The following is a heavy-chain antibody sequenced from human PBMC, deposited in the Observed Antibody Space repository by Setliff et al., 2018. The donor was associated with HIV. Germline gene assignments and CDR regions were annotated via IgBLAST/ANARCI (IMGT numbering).Heavy chain of an antibody. D-gene: IGHD1-1*01. V-gene: IGHV4-30-4*08. Sequence: PSETLSLTCTVSGDSITSGGYSWTWIRQPPGKALEWVGYIYYSGRTSHSGSTYYNPSVASRITISGDTSKNQFSLNLASVTAADTAVYYCARSNLEPTSRLFDPWGPGTLVTVSS. CDR1: GDSITSGGYS. CDR3: ARSNLEPTSRLFDP. CDR2: IYYSGRTSHSGST. J-gene: IGHJ5*02.